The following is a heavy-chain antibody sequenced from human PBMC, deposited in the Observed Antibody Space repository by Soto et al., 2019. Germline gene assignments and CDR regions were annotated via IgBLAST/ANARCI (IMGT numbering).Heavy chain of an antibody. J-gene: IGHJ4*02. V-gene: IGHV3-48*02. CDR1: GFTFTSHA. CDR2: ISGDGSAI. D-gene: IGHD5-12*01. Sequence: EVQLVQSGGGLVQSGGSLRLSCVGSGFTFTSHAITWVRQAPGKGLAWLAYISGDGSAIFEADSVKGRFAVSRDNAKTSLYLQMNSLRDEDTAVYYCARDSGYDYRLDFWGQGILVTVSS. CDR3: ARDSGYDYRLDF.